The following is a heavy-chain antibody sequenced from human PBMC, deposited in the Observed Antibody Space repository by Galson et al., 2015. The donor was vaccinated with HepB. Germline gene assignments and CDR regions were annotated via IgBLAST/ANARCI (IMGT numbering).Heavy chain of an antibody. D-gene: IGHD2-2*01. CDR1: GFTFSRSS. CDR2: ISSSSDYI. J-gene: IGHJ5*02. CDR3: ARGLGDSYQLPLLDRLDP. V-gene: IGHV3-21*01. Sequence: SLRLSCAASGFTFSRSSMNWVRQAPGEGLEWVSSISSSSDYIYYADSVKGRFTISRDNAKNSLFLQMNSLRIEDTAVYYCARGLGDSYQLPLLDRLDPWGQGTLVSVSS.